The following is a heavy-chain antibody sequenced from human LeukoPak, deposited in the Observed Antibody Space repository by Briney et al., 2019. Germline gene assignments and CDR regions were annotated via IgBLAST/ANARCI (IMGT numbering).Heavy chain of an antibody. D-gene: IGHD5-18*01. V-gene: IGHV4-38-2*02. CDR3: ARDTARPDYYYYYYMDV. J-gene: IGHJ6*03. CDR2: IYHSGST. CDR1: GYSISSGYY. Sequence: PSETLSLTCTVSGYSISSGYYWGWIRQPPGKGLEWIGSIYHSGSTYYNPSLKSRVTISVDTSKNQFSLKLSSVTAADTAVYYCARDTARPDYYYYYYMDVWGKGTTVTVSS.